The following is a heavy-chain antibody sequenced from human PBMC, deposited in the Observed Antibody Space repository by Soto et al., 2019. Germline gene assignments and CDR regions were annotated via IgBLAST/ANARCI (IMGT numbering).Heavy chain of an antibody. J-gene: IGHJ4*02. Sequence: GGSLRLSCAASGFTFSSHIMNWVRQAPGKGLEWVSSISSSSSYIYYADSVKGRFTISRDNAKNSLYLQMNSLRAEDTAVYYCARARGDILTGYSIDYWGQGTRVTVSS. V-gene: IGHV3-21*01. D-gene: IGHD3-9*01. CDR2: ISSSSSYI. CDR3: ARARGDILTGYSIDY. CDR1: GFTFSSHI.